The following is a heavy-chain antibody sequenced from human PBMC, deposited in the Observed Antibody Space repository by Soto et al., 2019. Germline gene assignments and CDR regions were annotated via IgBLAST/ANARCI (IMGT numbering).Heavy chain of an antibody. V-gene: IGHV3-23*01. D-gene: IGHD3-3*01. CDR2: ISGSGGST. J-gene: IGHJ4*02. CDR1: GFTFSSHG. CDR3: AIPIWSGFPSFDY. Sequence: PGGSLRLPYAASGFTFSSHGISWIRQAPGKGLEWVSAISGSGGSTYYADSVKGRFTISRDNSKNTLYLQMTSLRAEDTAVYYCAIPIWSGFPSFDYWGQGTLVTVSS.